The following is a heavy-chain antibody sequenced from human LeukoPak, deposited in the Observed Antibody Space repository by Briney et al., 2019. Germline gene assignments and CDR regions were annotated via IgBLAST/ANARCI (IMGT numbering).Heavy chain of an antibody. V-gene: IGHV3-48*01. D-gene: IGHD2-15*01. J-gene: IGHJ6*03. CDR2: ISSSSSTI. Sequence: GGSLRLSCAASGFTFSSYSMNWVRQAPGKGLEWVSYISSSSSTIYYADSVKGRFTISRDNAKNSLYLQMNSLRAEDTAVYYCARGRTDIRGYYMDVWGKGTTVTISS. CDR1: GFTFSSYS. CDR3: ARGRTDIRGYYMDV.